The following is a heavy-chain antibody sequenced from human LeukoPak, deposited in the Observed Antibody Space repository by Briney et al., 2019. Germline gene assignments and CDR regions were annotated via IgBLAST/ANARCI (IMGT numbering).Heavy chain of an antibody. J-gene: IGHJ4*02. CDR3: AGEAATSFCRDY. Sequence: PSETLSLTCTVSGGSISSSSYYWGWIRQPPGKGLEWIGSIYYSGSTYYNPSLKSRVTISVDTSKNQFSLKLSSVTAADTAVYYCAGEAATSFCRDYWGQGTLVTVSS. CDR1: GGSISSSSYY. V-gene: IGHV4-39*07. CDR2: IYYSGST. D-gene: IGHD2-15*01.